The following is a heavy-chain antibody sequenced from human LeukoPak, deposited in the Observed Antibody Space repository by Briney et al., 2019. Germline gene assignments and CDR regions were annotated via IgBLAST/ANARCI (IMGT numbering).Heavy chain of an antibody. CDR3: ARRGGAGLFEGYYFDY. CDR1: NASISSGGYY. Sequence: PSQTLSLTCTVSNASISSGGYYWSWIRQHPGEGLEWIGYIYYSGSISYNPSLKSRVTISVDTSKNQFSLKLNSVTAADTAVYYCARRGGAGLFEGYYFDYWGQGTLVTVSS. V-gene: IGHV4-31*03. CDR2: IYYSGSI. J-gene: IGHJ4*02. D-gene: IGHD2-21*01.